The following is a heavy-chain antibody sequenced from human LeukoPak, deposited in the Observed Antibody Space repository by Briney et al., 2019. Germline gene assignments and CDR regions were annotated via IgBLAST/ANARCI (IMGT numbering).Heavy chain of an antibody. V-gene: IGHV3-30*02. J-gene: IGHJ4*02. CDR2: IRYDGSNK. CDR3: AKDLRSGSYGYYFDY. CDR1: GFTFSSYG. D-gene: IGHD1-26*01. Sequence: PGGSLRLSCAASGFTFSSYGMHWVRQAPGKGLEWVAFIRYDGSNKYYADSVKGRFTISRDNSKNTLYLQMNSLRAEDTAVYYCAKDLRSGSYGYYFDYWGQGTLVTVSS.